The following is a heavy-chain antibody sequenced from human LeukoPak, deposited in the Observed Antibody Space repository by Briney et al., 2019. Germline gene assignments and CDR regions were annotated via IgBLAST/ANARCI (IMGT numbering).Heavy chain of an antibody. Sequence: PGGSLRLSCAASGFTFSSYAMSWVRQAPGKGLEWVSAISGSGGSTYYADSVKGRFTISRDNSKNTLYLQMNSLRAEDTAVYYCAKPQIQYYVTRSGAFDIWGQGTMVTVSS. V-gene: IGHV3-23*01. CDR2: ISGSGGST. CDR1: GFTFSSYA. J-gene: IGHJ3*02. D-gene: IGHD3-10*02. CDR3: AKPQIQYYVTRSGAFDI.